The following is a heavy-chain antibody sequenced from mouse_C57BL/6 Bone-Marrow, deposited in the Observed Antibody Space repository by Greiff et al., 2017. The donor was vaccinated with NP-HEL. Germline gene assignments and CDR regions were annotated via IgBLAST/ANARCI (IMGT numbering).Heavy chain of an antibody. CDR2: IYIGNGYT. CDR1: GYTFTSYG. V-gene: IGHV1-58*01. D-gene: IGHD1-1*02. J-gene: IGHJ4*01. CDR3: AIREVYGYDAMDY. Sequence: VQLQQSGAELVRPGSSVKMSCKTSGYTFTSYGINWVKQRPGQGLEWIGYIYIGNGYTEYNEKFKGKATLTVDKSSSTAYMQLSSLTSEDSAVYYCAIREVYGYDAMDYWGQGTSVTVSS.